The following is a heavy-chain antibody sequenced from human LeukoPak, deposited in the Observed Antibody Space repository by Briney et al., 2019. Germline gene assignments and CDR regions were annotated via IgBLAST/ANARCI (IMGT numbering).Heavy chain of an antibody. J-gene: IGHJ6*03. CDR2: ISWDGGST. Sequence: GGSLRLSCAAPGFTFDDYTMYWGRQAPGKGLEWVSLISWDGGSTYYADSVKGRFTISRDNSKNSLYLQMNSLRTEDTALYYCAKDSATAYYYMDVWGKGTTVTVSS. D-gene: IGHD5-12*01. CDR3: AKDSATAYYYMDV. V-gene: IGHV3-43*01. CDR1: GFTFDDYT.